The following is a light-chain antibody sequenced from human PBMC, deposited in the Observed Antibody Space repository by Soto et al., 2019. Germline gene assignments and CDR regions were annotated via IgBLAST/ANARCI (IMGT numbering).Light chain of an antibody. V-gene: IGKV3-11*01. CDR3: QQRSSWPLT. CDR1: QSVSSY. J-gene: IGKJ4*01. CDR2: DAS. Sequence: EIVLTQSPATLSLSPGERATLSCRASQSVSSYLAWYQQKPGQAPRLLIYDASNRATGIPARFSGRGSGTDFTLTISSPEPEDFAVYYCQQRSSWPLTFGGGTKVEIK.